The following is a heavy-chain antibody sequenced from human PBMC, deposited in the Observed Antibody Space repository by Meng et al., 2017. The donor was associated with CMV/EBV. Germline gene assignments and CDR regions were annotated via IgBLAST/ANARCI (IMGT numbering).Heavy chain of an antibody. J-gene: IGHJ4*02. CDR2: IYSGGST. CDR1: GFTVSSNY. V-gene: IGHV3-53*01. Sequence: GESLKISCAASGFTVSSNYMSWVRQAPGKGLEWVSVIYSGGSTYYADSVKGRFTISRDNSKNTLYLQMNSLRAEDTAVYYCARDLDSKEQLVYFDYWGQGTLVTVSS. D-gene: IGHD6-6*01. CDR3: ARDLDSKEQLVYFDY.